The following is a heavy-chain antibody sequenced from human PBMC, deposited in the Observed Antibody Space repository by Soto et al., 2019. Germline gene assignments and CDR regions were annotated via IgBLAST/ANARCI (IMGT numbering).Heavy chain of an antibody. D-gene: IGHD3-10*01. CDR3: VRGRWRQPLDH. J-gene: IGHJ4*02. CDR1: GFAFRGDL. V-gene: IGHV3-33*01. CDR2: VWYDGSNK. Sequence: QVHLEEAGGGVVQPGGSLRLSCVASGFAFRGDLMHWVRQAPGKGLEWVAYVWYDGSNKMYAASVQGRFTISRDNSKNTLYLQMNSLSDDDTAVYYCVRGRWRQPLDHWGQGTLVTVSS.